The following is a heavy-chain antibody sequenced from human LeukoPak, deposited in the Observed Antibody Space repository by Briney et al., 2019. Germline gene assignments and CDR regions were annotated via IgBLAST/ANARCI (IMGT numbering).Heavy chain of an antibody. CDR1: RFSISNGFY. CDR2: FIYSGIT. CDR3: ERERGGGTGYRSGDFDF. Sequence: SETLSLTCVLSRFSISNGFYWLGIRRPPGKGRGWIANFIYSGITYYNPSLMSRVTISVDTSQNQFSLKLNSVTAADTAVYYCERERGGGTGYRSGDFDFWGQGVLVTVSS. J-gene: IGHJ4*02. D-gene: IGHD2-8*02. V-gene: IGHV4-38-2*02.